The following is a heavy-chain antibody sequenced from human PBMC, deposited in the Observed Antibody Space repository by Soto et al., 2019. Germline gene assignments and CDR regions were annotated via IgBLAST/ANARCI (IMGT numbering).Heavy chain of an antibody. CDR2: ISYDGSNK. CDR3: ARAGAGYSSSWFQYYYYYGMDV. Sequence: RSLRLSCAASGFTFSSYAMHWVRQAPGKGLAWVAVISYDGSNKYYADSVKGRFTISRDNSKNTLYLQMNSLRAEDTAVYYCARAGAGYSSSWFQYYYYYGMDVWGQGTTVTSP. V-gene: IGHV3-30-3*01. D-gene: IGHD6-13*01. J-gene: IGHJ6*02. CDR1: GFTFSSYA.